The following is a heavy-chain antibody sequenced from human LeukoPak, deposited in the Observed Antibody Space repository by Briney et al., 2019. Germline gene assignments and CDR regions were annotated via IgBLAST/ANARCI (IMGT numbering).Heavy chain of an antibody. Sequence: GGSLRLSCAASGFTVSSKYMSWVRQAPGKGLEWVSVIYSGGSTYYADSVKGRFTISRDNSKNTLYLQMNSLRAEDTAVYYCATRGGGYSSSWTEFDYWGQGTLVTVSS. CDR3: ATRGGGYSSSWTEFDY. CDR1: GFTVSSKY. CDR2: IYSGGST. J-gene: IGHJ4*02. D-gene: IGHD6-13*01. V-gene: IGHV3-53*01.